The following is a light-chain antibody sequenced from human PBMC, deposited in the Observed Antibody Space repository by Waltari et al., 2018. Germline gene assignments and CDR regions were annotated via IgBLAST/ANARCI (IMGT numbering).Light chain of an antibody. V-gene: IGKV1-33*01. J-gene: IGKJ4*01. CDR3: QQCYNVPT. CDR1: EDISTD. CDR2: AAS. Sequence: DIQMTQSPSSLSASVGDRVTITCQAREDISTDLHWYQQKQGKAPHPLISAASHLETGVPSRFSGIGSGTDFTLTITSLQPEDIATYYCQQCYNVPTFGGGTRVE.